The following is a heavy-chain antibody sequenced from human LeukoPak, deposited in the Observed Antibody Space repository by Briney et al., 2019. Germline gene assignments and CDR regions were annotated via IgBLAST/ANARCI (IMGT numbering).Heavy chain of an antibody. Sequence: PGGSLRLSCAASGFTFSSYAMSWVRQAPGKGLEWVSAISGSGGSTYYADSVKGRFTISRDNSKNTLYLQMHSLRAEDTAVYYCARDSWGYYDSSGYLAYYFDYWGQGTLVTVSS. CDR1: GFTFSSYA. D-gene: IGHD3-22*01. V-gene: IGHV3-23*01. CDR2: ISGSGGST. J-gene: IGHJ4*02. CDR3: ARDSWGYYDSSGYLAYYFDY.